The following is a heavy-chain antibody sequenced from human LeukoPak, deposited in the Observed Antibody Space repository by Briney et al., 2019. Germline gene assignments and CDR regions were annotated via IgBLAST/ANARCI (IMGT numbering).Heavy chain of an antibody. CDR2: IYYSGST. V-gene: IGHV4-39*01. Sequence: SETLSLTCTVSGGSISSSSYYWGWIRQPPGKGLEWIGSIYYSGSTYYNPSLKSRVTISVDTSKNQFSLKLSSVTAADTAVYYCASPASRLIAAAANFDYWGQGTLVTVSS. CDR1: GGSISSSSYY. J-gene: IGHJ4*02. CDR3: ASPASRLIAAAANFDY. D-gene: IGHD6-13*01.